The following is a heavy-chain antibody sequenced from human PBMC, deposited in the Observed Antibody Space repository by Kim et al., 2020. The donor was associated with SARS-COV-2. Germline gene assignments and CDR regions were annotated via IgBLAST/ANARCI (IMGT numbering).Heavy chain of an antibody. D-gene: IGHD1-7*01. CDR3: ARIRRIKELELEKFDP. CDR2: INPNSGGT. Sequence: ASVKVSCKASGYTFTGYYMHWVRQAPGQGLEWMGWINPNSGGTNYAQKFQGRVTMTRDTSISTAYMELSRLRSDDTAVYYCARIRRIKELELEKFDPWGQGTLVTVSS. CDR1: GYTFTGYY. J-gene: IGHJ5*02. V-gene: IGHV1-2*02.